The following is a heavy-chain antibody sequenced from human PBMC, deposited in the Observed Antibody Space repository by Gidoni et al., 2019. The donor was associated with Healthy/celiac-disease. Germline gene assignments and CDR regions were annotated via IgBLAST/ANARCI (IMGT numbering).Heavy chain of an antibody. Sequence: EVQLVESGGGLVQPGGSLRLSCAASGFPFSSYWMSWVRQAPGKGLEWVANIKQDGSEKYYVDSVKGRFTISRDNAKNSLYLQMNSLRAEDTAVYYCARITILHYGMDVWGQGTTVTVSS. D-gene: IGHD3-3*01. CDR3: ARITILHYGMDV. CDR1: GFPFSSYW. CDR2: IKQDGSEK. J-gene: IGHJ6*02. V-gene: IGHV3-7*01.